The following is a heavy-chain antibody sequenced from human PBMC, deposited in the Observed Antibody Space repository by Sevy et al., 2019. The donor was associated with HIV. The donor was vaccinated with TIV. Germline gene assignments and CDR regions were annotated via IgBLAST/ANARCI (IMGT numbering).Heavy chain of an antibody. CDR3: ARHIDDSSGYLYFFDY. J-gene: IGHJ4*02. Sequence: GESLKISCSASGFSFSTYSMNWVRQAPGKGLEWVSSISSRSSYIYYADSVKGRFTISRDNAKNSLFLQMNSLRAEDTAVYYCARHIDDSSGYLYFFDYWGQGSLVTVSS. D-gene: IGHD3-22*01. CDR1: GFSFSTYS. CDR2: ISSRSSYI. V-gene: IGHV3-21*01.